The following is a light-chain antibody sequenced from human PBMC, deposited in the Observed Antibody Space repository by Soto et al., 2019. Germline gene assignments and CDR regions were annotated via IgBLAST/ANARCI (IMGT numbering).Light chain of an antibody. CDR1: QNIENNY. CDR3: QQCATPPLT. J-gene: IGKJ4*01. V-gene: IGKV3-20*01. CDR2: DAS. Sequence: EIVLTQSPGTLSLAPGERAILSCRASQNIENNYLAWYQQKPGQAPRLLIDDASRRATGIPDRLSGSGSGTDFTLTISRQPAEDFAVYYCQQCATPPLTFGGGTRVEI.